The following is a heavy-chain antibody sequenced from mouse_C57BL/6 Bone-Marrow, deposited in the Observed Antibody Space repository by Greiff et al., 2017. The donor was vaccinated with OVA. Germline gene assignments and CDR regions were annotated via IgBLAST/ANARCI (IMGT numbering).Heavy chain of an antibody. CDR1: GFTFSDYG. V-gene: IGHV5-15*01. J-gene: IGHJ1*03. CDR3: AGSYGNSWYFDV. D-gene: IGHD2-1*01. CDR2: ISNLAYSI. Sequence: EVKLVESGGGLVQPGGSLKLSCAASGFTFSDYGMAWVRQAPRKGPEWVAFISNLAYSIYYADTVTGRFTISRENAKNTLYLEMSSLRSEDTAIYYCAGSYGNSWYFDVWGTGTTVTVSS.